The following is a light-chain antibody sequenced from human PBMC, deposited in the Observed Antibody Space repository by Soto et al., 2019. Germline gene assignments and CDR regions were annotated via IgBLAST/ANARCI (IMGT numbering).Light chain of an antibody. V-gene: IGKV3-15*01. J-gene: IGKJ4*01. Sequence: EIVMTQSPATLSVSPGETATLSCRASQSVSYNLAWYQQKPGQGPRLVIYGAFSRATGIPARFSGSGSGTEFTLTISSLQSEDFADYYCQQYKNWPPLTFGGGTKVEIK. CDR3: QQYKNWPPLT. CDR1: QSVSYN. CDR2: GAF.